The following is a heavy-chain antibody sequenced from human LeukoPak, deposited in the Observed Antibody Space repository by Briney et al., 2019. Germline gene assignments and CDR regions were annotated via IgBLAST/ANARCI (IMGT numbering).Heavy chain of an antibody. D-gene: IGHD6-25*01. CDR1: GFIHSIYW. CDR2: IKQDGSEK. V-gene: IGHV3-7*01. Sequence: GGSLRLSCSASGFIHSIYWMSGVRQAPGKGRELVTNIKQDGSEKYYVDSVKGRFTISRDNAKNSLYLQMNSLRAEDTAVYYCARGGTARLPVLPWGQGTLVTVSS. J-gene: IGHJ5*02. CDR3: ARGGTARLPVLP.